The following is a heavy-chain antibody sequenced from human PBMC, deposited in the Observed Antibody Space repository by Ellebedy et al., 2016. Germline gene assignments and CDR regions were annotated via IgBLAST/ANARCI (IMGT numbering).Heavy chain of an antibody. Sequence: ASVKVSCKASGGTFSSPAISWVRQAPGQGLEWMGVIIPIFGTAHYGQKFQGRVTITAAESTSTAYMELSSLRSKDTAVYYCPRTISSSRYEYFDFWGQGTLVTVSS. CDR3: PRTISSSRYEYFDF. CDR2: IIPIFGTA. J-gene: IGHJ4*02. CDR1: GGTFSSPA. D-gene: IGHD6-13*01. V-gene: IGHV1-69*13.